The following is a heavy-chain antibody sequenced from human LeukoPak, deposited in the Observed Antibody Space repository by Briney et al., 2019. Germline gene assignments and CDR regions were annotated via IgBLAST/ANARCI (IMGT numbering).Heavy chain of an antibody. CDR2: ISYDGNSE. D-gene: IGHD6-13*01. Sequence: GGSLRLSCAASGFTFSSYAMHWVRQAPGKGLEWVAVISYDGNSEYYTDSVKGRFTISRDNSQNTLSLQMNSLRVEDTAMYYCAKVYNSSWETYYFDYWGQGTLVTVSS. CDR3: AKVYNSSWETYYFDY. J-gene: IGHJ4*02. CDR1: GFTFSSYA. V-gene: IGHV3-30*18.